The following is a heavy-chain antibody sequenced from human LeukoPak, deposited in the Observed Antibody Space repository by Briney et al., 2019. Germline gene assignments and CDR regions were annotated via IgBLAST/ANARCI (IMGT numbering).Heavy chain of an antibody. CDR3: VRVGDYFDY. CDR1: GYTFTSYF. D-gene: IGHD4-17*01. Sequence: AASVKVSCKASGYTFTSYFIHWVRQAPGQGLEWMGIIYPSGGSTTYAQQFQGRVTMTSDTSTSTVHMELSSLRSEDTGVYYCVRVGDYFDYWGQGTLVTVSS. J-gene: IGHJ4*02. CDR2: IYPSGGST. V-gene: IGHV1-46*01.